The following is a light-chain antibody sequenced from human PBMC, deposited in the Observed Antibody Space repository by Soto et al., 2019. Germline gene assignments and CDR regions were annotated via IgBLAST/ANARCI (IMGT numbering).Light chain of an antibody. Sequence: DIVLTQSPDTLSFSPPESVHLXCRASQSLGRYLAWYQQKPGQAPRLLIYDASNRATGVPDRFSGSGSGTDFTLIISRLEPEDFAMYYCHLYGSPWTFGPGTKVDIK. J-gene: IGKJ1*01. CDR2: DAS. V-gene: IGKV3-20*01. CDR3: HLYGSPWT. CDR1: QSLGRY.